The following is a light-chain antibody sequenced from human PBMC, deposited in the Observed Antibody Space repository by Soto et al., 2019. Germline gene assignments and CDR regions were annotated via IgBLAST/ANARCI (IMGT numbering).Light chain of an antibody. CDR1: QGISNS. CDR2: AAT. CDR3: QNYNSAPLT. Sequence: DIQMTQSPSSLSASVGDTVTITCRASQGISNSLAWFQQKPGRVPQFLIYAATTLQPGVPPRFSGSGSWTDFTLTISSLQPEYVATYYCQNYNSAPLTFGPGTRVEI. J-gene: IGKJ3*01. V-gene: IGKV1-27*01.